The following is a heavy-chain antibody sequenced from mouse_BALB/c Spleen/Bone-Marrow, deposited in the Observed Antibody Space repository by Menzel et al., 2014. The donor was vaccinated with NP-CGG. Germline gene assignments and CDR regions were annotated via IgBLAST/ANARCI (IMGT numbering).Heavy chain of an antibody. CDR1: GFTFTDYY. V-gene: IGHV7-3*02. D-gene: IGHD2-3*01. J-gene: IGHJ3*01. CDR2: IRNKANGYTT. CDR3: ARGWISSGFAY. Sequence: EVQEVESGGGLVQPGGSLRLSCATSGFTFTDYYMSWVRQPPGKALEWLGFIRNKANGYTTEYSASVKGRFTISRDNSQSILYLQMNTLRAEDSATYYCARGWISSGFAYWGQGTLVTVSA.